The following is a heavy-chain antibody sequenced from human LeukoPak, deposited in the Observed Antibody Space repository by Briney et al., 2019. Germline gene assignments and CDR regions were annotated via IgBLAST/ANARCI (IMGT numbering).Heavy chain of an antibody. CDR2: ISNTGDNT. D-gene: IGHD3-3*01. J-gene: IGHJ4*02. Sequence: GGSLRLSCVASGFTFSTYAMIWVRQAPGKGLEWVSAISNTGDNTYYADSVMGRFSISRDNSKNTVYLQMSGLRAEDTAVYYCAKDGGYWGQGTLVTVSP. CDR3: AKDGGY. CDR1: GFTFSTYA. V-gene: IGHV3-23*01.